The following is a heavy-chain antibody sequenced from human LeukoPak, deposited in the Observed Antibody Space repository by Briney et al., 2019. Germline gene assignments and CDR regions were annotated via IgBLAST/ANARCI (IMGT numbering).Heavy chain of an antibody. V-gene: IGHV3-21*01. CDR3: ARDLHYYGSGSYLFPLGY. D-gene: IGHD3-10*01. J-gene: IGHJ4*02. CDR1: GFTFSSYS. Sequence: KPGGSLRLSCAASGFTFSSYSMNWVRQAPGKGLEWVSSISSSSSYIYYADLVKGRFTISRDNAKNSLYLQMNSLRAEDTAVYYCARDLHYYGSGSYLFPLGYWGQGTLVTVSS. CDR2: ISSSSSYI.